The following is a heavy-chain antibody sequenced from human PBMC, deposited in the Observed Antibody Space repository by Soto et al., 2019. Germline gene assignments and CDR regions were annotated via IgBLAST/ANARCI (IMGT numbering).Heavy chain of an antibody. Sequence: PGESLNTSWKGSGYNFTTFWIGLVRQMPGKGLEWMGIIYPGDSETKYSPDLEGQLTISADRSTNTAYLQWRSLRASDTAMFFCARLGFPGAIYFDSWGLGTLVTVSS. J-gene: IGHJ4*02. CDR1: GYNFTTFW. V-gene: IGHV5-51*01. CDR3: ARLGFPGAIYFDS. CDR2: IYPGDSET.